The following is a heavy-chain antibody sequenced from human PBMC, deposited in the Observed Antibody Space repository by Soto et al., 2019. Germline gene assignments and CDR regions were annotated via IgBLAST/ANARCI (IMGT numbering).Heavy chain of an antibody. Sequence: WESLRLSCAASGFIFRTYAMNWVRQPPGKGLEWVSAINSSGNSTYYAESVRGRFTISRDNSINTLYLHMRSLRPEDTAVYYCARPRGYGVFDAVEIWGQGTMVTVSS. D-gene: IGHD4-17*01. J-gene: IGHJ3*02. V-gene: IGHV3-23*01. CDR1: GFIFRTYA. CDR2: INSSGNST. CDR3: ARPRGYGVFDAVEI.